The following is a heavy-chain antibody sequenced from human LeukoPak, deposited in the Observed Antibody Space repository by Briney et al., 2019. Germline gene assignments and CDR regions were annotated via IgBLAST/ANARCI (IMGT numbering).Heavy chain of an antibody. V-gene: IGHV3-48*02. Sequence: PGGSLRLSCAASGFTFSSYSMNWLRQAPGKGLEWVSYISGGSSIMYYADSVKGRFTISRDNAKNSLYLQMNSLRDADTAVYYCARGPDGSGTNAFDVWGQGTMVTVSS. J-gene: IGHJ3*01. CDR2: ISGGSSIM. CDR1: GFTFSSYS. D-gene: IGHD3-10*01. CDR3: ARGPDGSGTNAFDV.